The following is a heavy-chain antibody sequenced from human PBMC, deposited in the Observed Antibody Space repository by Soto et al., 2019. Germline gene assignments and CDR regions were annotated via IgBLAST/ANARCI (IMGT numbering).Heavy chain of an antibody. V-gene: IGHV3-23*01. J-gene: IGHJ6*01. CDR3: AKDWGVGDVYYCYRMAF. D-gene: IGHD1-26*01. CDR1: GFTFSSYA. CDR2: ISGSGGYT. Sequence: SGGSLRLSCAASGFTFSSYAMSCVRQAPGKGLEWFSVISGSGGYTYYADSVKGRFTISRENSKNTLYLQMNSLRAEDTAVYYCAKDWGVGDVYYCYRMAFWAQGTTVTVSS.